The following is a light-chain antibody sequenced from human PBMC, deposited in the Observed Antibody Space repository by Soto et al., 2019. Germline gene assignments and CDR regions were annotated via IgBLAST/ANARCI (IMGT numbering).Light chain of an antibody. V-gene: IGKV3-15*01. CDR2: GAS. CDR3: QQYNNWPRT. Sequence: EFVFTQSPCTLSLSPGERATLSCRASQTVTSNYLAWYQQKPGQAPRLLFFGASTRATGIPARFSGSGSGTEFTLTISSPQSEDFAVYYCQQYNNWPRTFGQGTKVDIK. J-gene: IGKJ1*01. CDR1: QTVTSN.